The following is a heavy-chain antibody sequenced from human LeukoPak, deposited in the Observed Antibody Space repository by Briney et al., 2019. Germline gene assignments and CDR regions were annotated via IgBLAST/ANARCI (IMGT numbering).Heavy chain of an antibody. Sequence: SETLSLTCTASGGSISSSYWSWIRQPPGKGLEWIGYIYISGNTNYNPSLKSRVTISVDTSKNQFSLRLSSVTAADTAMYYCARHFVPRTVTKTGRWFDPWGQGTLVTVSS. CDR3: ARHFVPRTVTKTGRWFDP. CDR1: GGSISSSY. J-gene: IGHJ5*02. V-gene: IGHV4-4*09. D-gene: IGHD4-11*01. CDR2: IYISGNT.